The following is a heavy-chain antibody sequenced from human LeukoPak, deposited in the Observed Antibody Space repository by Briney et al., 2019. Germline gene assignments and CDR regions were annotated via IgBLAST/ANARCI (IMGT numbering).Heavy chain of an antibody. Sequence: PSETLSLTCTVSGGSISSSSYYWGWIRQPPGKGLEWIGSIYYSGSTYYNPSLKSRVTLSVDTSKNQFSLKLSSVTAADTAVYYCARGAYDFWSGYYTRAFDYWGQGTLVTVSS. CDR2: IYYSGST. J-gene: IGHJ4*02. V-gene: IGHV4-39*01. CDR3: ARGAYDFWSGYYTRAFDY. CDR1: GGSISSSSYY. D-gene: IGHD3-3*01.